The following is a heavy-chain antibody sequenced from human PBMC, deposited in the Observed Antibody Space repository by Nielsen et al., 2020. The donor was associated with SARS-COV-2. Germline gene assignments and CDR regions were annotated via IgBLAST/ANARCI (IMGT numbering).Heavy chain of an antibody. CDR2: IWYDGSNK. D-gene: IGHD5-12*01. CDR1: GFSFETYW. Sequence: GESLKISCAASGFSFETYWMHWVRQAPGKGLEWVAVIWYDGSNKYYADSVKGRFTISRDNSKNTLYLQMNSLRAEDTAVYYCAGSGYDLNWFDPWGQGTLVTVSS. V-gene: IGHV3-33*08. J-gene: IGHJ5*02. CDR3: AGSGYDLNWFDP.